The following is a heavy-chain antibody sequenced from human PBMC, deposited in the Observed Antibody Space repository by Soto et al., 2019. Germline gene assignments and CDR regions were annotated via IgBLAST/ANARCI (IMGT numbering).Heavy chain of an antibody. J-gene: IGHJ4*02. CDR2: IIPIFGTA. V-gene: IGHV1-69*13. Sequence: SVKVSCKASGGTFSSYAISWVRQAPGQGLEWMGGIIPIFGTANYAQKFQGRVTITADESTSTAYMELSSLRSEDTAVYYCARGPVLPTVWYFDYWGQGTLVTVSS. D-gene: IGHD3-10*01. CDR1: GGTFSSYA. CDR3: ARGPVLPTVWYFDY.